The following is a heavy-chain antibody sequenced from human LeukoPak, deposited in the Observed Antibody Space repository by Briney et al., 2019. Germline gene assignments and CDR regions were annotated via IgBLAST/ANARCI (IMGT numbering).Heavy chain of an antibody. D-gene: IGHD3-22*01. V-gene: IGHV4-31*03. Sequence: SQTLSLTCTVSGGSISSGGYYWSWIRQHPGKGLEWIGYIYYSGSTYYNPSLKSRVTISVDTSKNQFSLKLSSVTAADTAVYYCARTYYYDSSGYYPLRYYYGMDVWGQGTTVTVSS. CDR3: ARTYYYDSSGYYPLRYYYGMDV. CDR1: GGSISSGGYY. CDR2: IYYSGST. J-gene: IGHJ6*02.